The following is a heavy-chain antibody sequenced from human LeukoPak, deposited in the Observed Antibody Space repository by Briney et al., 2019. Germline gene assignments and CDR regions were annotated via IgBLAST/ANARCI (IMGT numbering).Heavy chain of an antibody. D-gene: IGHD3-10*01. V-gene: IGHV1-69*04. Sequence: SVKVSCKASGGTFSSYAISWVRQAPGQGLEWMGRIIPILGIANYAQRFQGRVTITADKSTSTAYMELSSLRSEDTAVYYCARAPITMVRGVFFVAFDYWGQGTLVTVSS. J-gene: IGHJ4*02. CDR3: ARAPITMVRGVFFVAFDY. CDR2: IIPILGIA. CDR1: GGTFSSYA.